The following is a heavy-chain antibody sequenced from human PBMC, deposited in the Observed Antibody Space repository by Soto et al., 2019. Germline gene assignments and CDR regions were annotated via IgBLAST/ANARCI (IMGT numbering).Heavy chain of an antibody. CDR2: LSYDETNK. Sequence: QVQLVESGGGVVQPGRSLRLSCAASGFSFSSYGMHWVRQAPGKGLAWAAVLSYDETNKHYADSVKGRLTVSRDNSKNTLSLQMNSLRAGDTAMYYCVKDGGPLLYGDSLDMWGQGTMVTVSS. J-gene: IGHJ3*02. D-gene: IGHD2-2*02. CDR3: VKDGGPLLYGDSLDM. V-gene: IGHV3-30*18. CDR1: GFSFSSYG.